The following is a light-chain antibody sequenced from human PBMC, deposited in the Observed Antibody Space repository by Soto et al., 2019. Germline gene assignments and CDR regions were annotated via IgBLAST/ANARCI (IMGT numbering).Light chain of an antibody. CDR1: SSDFGSYNL. J-gene: IGLJ1*01. V-gene: IGLV2-23*02. CDR3: CSYAGSSTFYV. Sequence: QSVRTQPASGSGSPGQSITISCTGTSSDFGSYNLVSWYQQHPGKAPKLMIYEVSKRPSGVSNRFSGSKSGNTASLTISGLQAEDEADYYCCSYAGSSTFYVFGTGTKVTVL. CDR2: EVS.